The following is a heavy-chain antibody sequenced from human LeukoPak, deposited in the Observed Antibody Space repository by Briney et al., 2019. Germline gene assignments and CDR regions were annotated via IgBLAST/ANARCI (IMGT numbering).Heavy chain of an antibody. CDR3: ARHCHRKPNPMVRGIPDYFDY. D-gene: IGHD3-10*01. Sequence: SETLSLTCTVSGGSISGSSYYWGWIRQPPGKGLEWIGSIYYSGSTYYNPSLKSRVTTSVDTSKNQFSLKLSSVTAADTAVYYCARHCHRKPNPMVRGIPDYFDYWGQGTLVTVSS. CDR1: GGSISGSSYY. J-gene: IGHJ4*02. CDR2: IYYSGST. V-gene: IGHV4-39*01.